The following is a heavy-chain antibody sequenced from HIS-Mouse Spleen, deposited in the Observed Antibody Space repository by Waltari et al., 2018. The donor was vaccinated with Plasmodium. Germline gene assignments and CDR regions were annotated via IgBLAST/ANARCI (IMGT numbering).Heavy chain of an antibody. CDR1: GGSISSYY. CDR2: IYYSGRT. J-gene: IGHJ4*02. V-gene: IGHV4-59*01. D-gene: IGHD6-6*01. Sequence: QVQLQESGPGLVKPSETLSLTCTVSGGSISSYYWSWIRQPPGKGLEWIAYIYYSGRTKYTPSLKRRVTISVDTSKNQFSLKLSSVTAADTAVFYCARGGYSSSSYYFDYWGQGTLVTVSS. CDR3: ARGGYSSSSYYFDY.